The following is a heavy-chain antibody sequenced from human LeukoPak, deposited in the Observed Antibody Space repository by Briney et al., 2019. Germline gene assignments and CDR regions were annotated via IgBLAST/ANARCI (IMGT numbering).Heavy chain of an antibody. Sequence: GGSLRLSCAASGFTLSSYAMSWVRQAPGKGLEWVSAISGSGGSTYYADSVKGRFTISRDNSKNTLYLQMNSLRAEDTAVYYCAKGDSSGYYTAAFDYWGQGTLVTVSS. V-gene: IGHV3-23*01. CDR1: GFTLSSYA. CDR2: ISGSGGST. J-gene: IGHJ4*02. D-gene: IGHD3-22*01. CDR3: AKGDSSGYYTAAFDY.